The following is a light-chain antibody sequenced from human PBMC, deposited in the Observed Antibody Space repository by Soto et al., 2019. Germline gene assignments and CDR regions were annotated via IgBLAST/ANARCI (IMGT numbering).Light chain of an antibody. J-gene: IGKJ1*01. Sequence: VMRQTPATRAVSGGRGATRACRASQSVSSNLAWYQQKPGQAPRLLIYVASTRATGIPARFSGSGSGTEFTLTIRRLQSEDFAVYYCQQYNNWTFGQGTKVDIK. CDR3: QQYNNWT. CDR1: QSVSSN. CDR2: VAS. V-gene: IGKV3-15*01.